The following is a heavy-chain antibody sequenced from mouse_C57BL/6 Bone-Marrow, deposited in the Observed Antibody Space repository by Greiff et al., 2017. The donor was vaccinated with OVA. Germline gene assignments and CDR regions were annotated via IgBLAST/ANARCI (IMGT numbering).Heavy chain of an antibody. Sequence: VKVVESGGGLVQSGRSLRLSCATSGFTFSDFYMEWVRQAPGKGLEWIAASRNKANDYTTEYSASVKGRFIVSRDTSQSILYLQMNALRAEDTAIYYCARDAGDYSPWFAYWGQGTLVTVSA. V-gene: IGHV7-1*01. CDR2: SRNKANDYTT. CDR1: GFTFSDFY. CDR3: ARDAGDYSPWFAY. D-gene: IGHD1-1*01. J-gene: IGHJ3*01.